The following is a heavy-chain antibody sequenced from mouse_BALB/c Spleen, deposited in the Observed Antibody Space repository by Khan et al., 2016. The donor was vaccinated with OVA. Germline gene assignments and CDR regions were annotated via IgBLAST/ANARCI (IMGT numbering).Heavy chain of an antibody. V-gene: IGHV14-3*02. J-gene: IGHJ3*01. CDR3: VSPNWFAY. Sequence: EVELVESGAELVKPEASVKLSCTASGFNIKDTYMHWVKQRPEQGLEWIGGIDPASGNIKYDPKFQGKATITADTSSNTAYLQLSSLTSEDTAVYYCVSPNWFAYWGQGTLVTVSA. CDR2: IDPASGNI. CDR1: GFNIKDTY.